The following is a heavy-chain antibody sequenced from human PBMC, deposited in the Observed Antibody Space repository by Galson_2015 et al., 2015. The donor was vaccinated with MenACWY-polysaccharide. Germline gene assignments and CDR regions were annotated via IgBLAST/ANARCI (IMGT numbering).Heavy chain of an antibody. J-gene: IGHJ4*02. CDR2: FYYSGST. CDR1: GGSVGSSRYS. CDR3: ARNCNPWYSSLPYYFDY. D-gene: IGHD6-19*01. V-gene: IGHV4-39*01. Sequence: LSLTCTVSGGSVGSSRYSWGWIRQPPGKGLEWIGSFYYSGSTYYNPSLKSRVTISVDTSKNQFSLNLNSVTASDTAVYYCARNCNPWYSSLPYYFDYWGQGTLVTVSS.